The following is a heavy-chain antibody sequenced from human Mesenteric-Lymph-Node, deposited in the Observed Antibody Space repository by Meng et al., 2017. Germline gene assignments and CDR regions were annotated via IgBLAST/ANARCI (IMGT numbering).Heavy chain of an antibody. Sequence: QVQLGQSGAEVKKPGASVKLSFKASGYTFSNYYIHWMRQAPGQGLEWMGIINPRGGSTSYAQKFQGRVTMTRDTSTNTVYMDLSSLNSDDTAVYYCGRDWSKAIDYWGQGSLVTVSS. CDR1: GYTFSNYY. CDR2: INPRGGST. J-gene: IGHJ4*02. D-gene: IGHD2-8*02. CDR3: GRDWSKAIDY. V-gene: IGHV1-46*01.